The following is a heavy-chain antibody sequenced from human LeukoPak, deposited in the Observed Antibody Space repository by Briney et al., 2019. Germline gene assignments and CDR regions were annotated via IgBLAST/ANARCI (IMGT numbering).Heavy chain of an antibody. CDR1: GGSISSYY. D-gene: IGHD4/OR15-4a*01. V-gene: IGHV4-59*01. CDR3: ARDHSGTNYVMD. CDR2: IYYSGST. Sequence: SETLSLTCTVSGGSISSYYWSWIRQPPGKGLEWTGYIYYSGSTNYNPSLKSRVTISVDTSKSQFSLKLRSVTAADTAVYYCARDHSGTNYVMDWGQGTLVTVSS. J-gene: IGHJ4*02.